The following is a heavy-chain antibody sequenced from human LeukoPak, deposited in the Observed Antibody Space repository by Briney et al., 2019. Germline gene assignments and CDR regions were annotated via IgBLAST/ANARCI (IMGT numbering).Heavy chain of an antibody. CDR1: GVSFNDYY. D-gene: IGHD4-17*01. Sequence: SSETLSLTCAVSGVSFNDYYWSWVRQPPGKGLEWIGEINHSGYTNDSPSLKGRVTMSIDTSRKQFSLNLRSVAVADTAVYYCTRMTTGHDYWGQGTLVTVSS. V-gene: IGHV4-34*01. J-gene: IGHJ4*02. CDR3: TRMTTGHDY. CDR2: INHSGYT.